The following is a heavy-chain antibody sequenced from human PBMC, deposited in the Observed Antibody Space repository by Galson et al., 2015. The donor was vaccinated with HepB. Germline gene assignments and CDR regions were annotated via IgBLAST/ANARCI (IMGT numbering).Heavy chain of an antibody. CDR3: ARGEKTIFGVVGYYYYYGMDV. J-gene: IGHJ6*02. CDR1: GYTFTSYA. D-gene: IGHD3-3*01. CDR2: INAGNGNT. V-gene: IGHV1-3*01. Sequence: SVKVSCKASGYTFTSYAMHWVRQAPGQRLEWMGWINAGNGNTKYSQKFQGRVTITRDTSASTAYMELSSLRSEDTAVYYCARGEKTIFGVVGYYYYYGMDVWGQGTTVTVSS.